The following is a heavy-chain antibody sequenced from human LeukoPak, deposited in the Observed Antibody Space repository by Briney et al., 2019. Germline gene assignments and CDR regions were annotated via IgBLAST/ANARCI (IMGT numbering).Heavy chain of an antibody. D-gene: IGHD3-22*01. V-gene: IGHV4-59*01. Sequence: SETLSLTCTVSRGSISPNYWTWIRQPPGKGLEWVGYIYYIGSTNYNPSLKSRVTISLDTSRNQFSLRLSSVTAADTAVYYCARLLDYDSSGYPDTFDLWGQGTMVTVSS. CDR1: RGSISPNY. CDR3: ARLLDYDSSGYPDTFDL. J-gene: IGHJ3*01. CDR2: IYYIGST.